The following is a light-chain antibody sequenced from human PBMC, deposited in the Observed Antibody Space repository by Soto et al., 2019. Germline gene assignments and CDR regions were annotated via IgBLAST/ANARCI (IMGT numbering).Light chain of an antibody. V-gene: IGKV3-11*01. CDR1: QNLHSF. Sequence: IVWTQSPATLSVSPGERVTLSCRASQNLHSFLNWYQQRPGQAPRPLIYDGSKRAAGVPDRTSGDGSGTDYTLTISSLEPEDFAVYYCQQRTRWPMTFGQGTRLEI. J-gene: IGKJ5*01. CDR3: QQRTRWPMT. CDR2: DGS.